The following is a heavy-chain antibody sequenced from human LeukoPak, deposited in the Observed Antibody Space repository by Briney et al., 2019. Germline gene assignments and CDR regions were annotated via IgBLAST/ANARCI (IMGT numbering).Heavy chain of an antibody. D-gene: IGHD4-17*01. CDR2: ISSSSSTI. V-gene: IGHV3-48*02. CDR3: ARDRGYGDYVGAFDN. CDR1: GFTFSSYS. Sequence: PGGSLRLSCAASGFTFSSYSMNWVRQAPGKGLEWVSHISSSSSTIYYADSVKGRFTISRDNAKNSLYLQMSSLRDEDTAVYYCARDRGYGDYVGAFDNWGQGTMVTVSS. J-gene: IGHJ3*02.